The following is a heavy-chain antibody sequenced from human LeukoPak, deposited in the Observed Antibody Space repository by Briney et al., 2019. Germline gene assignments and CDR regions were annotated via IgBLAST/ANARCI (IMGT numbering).Heavy chain of an antibody. CDR3: ARAVGGGSLDY. CDR2: INHSGST. Sequence: SETLSLTCAVYGGSFSGYYWSWIRQPPGKGLEWIGEINHSGSTYYNPSLKSRVTISVDTSKNQFSLKLSSVTAADTAVYYCARAVGGGSLDYWGQGTLVTVSS. D-gene: IGHD3-10*01. CDR1: GGSFSGYY. V-gene: IGHV4-34*09. J-gene: IGHJ4*02.